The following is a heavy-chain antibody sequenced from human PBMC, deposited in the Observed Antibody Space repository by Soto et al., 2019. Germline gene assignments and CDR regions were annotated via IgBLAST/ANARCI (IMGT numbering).Heavy chain of an antibody. CDR1: GFSFPRYW. D-gene: IGHD3-3*01. Sequence: VESLTIYCRVSGFSFPRYWIVWVLQMAGKGLECMGMIYPRDSDTRYKPSLQCQVTISVDESIDTAYLQWISLKTSDTAMYYCARTGVADAFDIWGQGTMVTVSS. CDR2: IYPRDSDT. V-gene: IGHV5-51*01. J-gene: IGHJ3*02. CDR3: ARTGVADAFDI.